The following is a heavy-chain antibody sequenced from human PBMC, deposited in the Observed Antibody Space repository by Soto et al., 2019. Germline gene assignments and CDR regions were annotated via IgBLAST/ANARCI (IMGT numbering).Heavy chain of an antibody. V-gene: IGHV4-59*01. CDR2: IYYSGST. CDR1: GVAISSYY. CDR3: ARPNSETYYYGMDV. Sequence: HVQMQESGPGLVKPSATLSLTCTVSGVAISSYYWSWIRQPPGKGLEWIGYIYYSGSTNYHPSLKSGVTISVDTSKNQFSLSLSSVTAADTAVYYCARPNSETYYYGMDVCGHGTTVTVSS. J-gene: IGHJ6*02. D-gene: IGHD2-21*01.